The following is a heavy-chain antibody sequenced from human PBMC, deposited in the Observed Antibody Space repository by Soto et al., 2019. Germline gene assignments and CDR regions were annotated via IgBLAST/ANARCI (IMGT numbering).Heavy chain of an antibody. CDR2: IKQDGSEK. D-gene: IGHD3-3*01. CDR3: ARALDFWSAYFDY. Sequence: PGGSLRLSCAASGFTFSSYWVSWVRQAPGKGLEWVANIKQDGSEKYYVDSVKGRFTISRDNSKNTLYLQMNSLRTEDTAVYYCARALDFWSAYFDYWGQGS. CDR1: GFTFSSYW. V-gene: IGHV3-7*01. J-gene: IGHJ4*02.